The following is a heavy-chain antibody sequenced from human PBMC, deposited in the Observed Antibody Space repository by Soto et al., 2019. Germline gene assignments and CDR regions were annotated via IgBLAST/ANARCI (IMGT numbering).Heavy chain of an antibody. J-gene: IGHJ3*02. CDR3: ARDSQLGGVISIDAFDI. Sequence: QVQLQESVPGLVKPSQTLSLTCTVSGGSISSGGYYLSWIRQHPGKGLECIGYIYNSGSSYYNPSLKSRIIITVDTSKNQSSLNLSFVSAAYTNVYSFARDSQLGGVISIDAFDIWGQGTMVAVAS. CDR1: GGSISSGGYY. CDR2: IYNSGSS. V-gene: IGHV4-31*03. D-gene: IGHD3-16*02.